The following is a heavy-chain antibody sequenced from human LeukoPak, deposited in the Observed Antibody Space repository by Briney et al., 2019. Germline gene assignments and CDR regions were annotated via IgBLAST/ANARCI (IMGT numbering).Heavy chain of an antibody. CDR2: IYYSGST. J-gene: IGHJ6*03. CDR3: ARIKRDPYYYYYYMDV. Sequence: SETLSLTCTVSGGSISSSSYYWGWIRQPPGKGLEWIGSIYYSGSTYYNPSLKSRVTISVDTSKNQFSLKLSSVTAADTAVYYCARIKRDPYYYYYYMDVWGKGTTVTISS. V-gene: IGHV4-39*07. CDR1: GGSISSSSYY.